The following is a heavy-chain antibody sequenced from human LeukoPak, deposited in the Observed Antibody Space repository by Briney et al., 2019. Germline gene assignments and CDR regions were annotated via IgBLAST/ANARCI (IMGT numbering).Heavy chain of an antibody. J-gene: IGHJ3*01. Sequence: SETLSLTCAVYGGPFSGYYWSWIRQPPGKGLEWIGEINHSGSTNYNPSLKSRVTISVDTSKNQFSLKLSSVTAADTAVYYCAREESPYDRDRDAFDVWGQGTMVTVSS. CDR3: AREESPYDRDRDAFDV. V-gene: IGHV4-34*01. CDR2: INHSGST. CDR1: GGPFSGYY. D-gene: IGHD3-22*01.